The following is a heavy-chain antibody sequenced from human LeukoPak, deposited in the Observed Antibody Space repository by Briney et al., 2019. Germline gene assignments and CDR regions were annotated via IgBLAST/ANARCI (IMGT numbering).Heavy chain of an antibody. V-gene: IGHV3-72*01. CDR3: AKETGQLEKTGSYYFDY. Sequence: GGSQRLSCAASGFKFSDHYIDWVRQAPGKGLEWVGRSRNKASSYTTEYAASVEGRFTISRDVSESSLYLQMNSLRAEDTAVYYCAKETGQLEKTGSYYFDYWGQGTLVTVSS. D-gene: IGHD1-1*01. CDR1: GFKFSDHY. J-gene: IGHJ4*02. CDR2: SRNKASSYTT.